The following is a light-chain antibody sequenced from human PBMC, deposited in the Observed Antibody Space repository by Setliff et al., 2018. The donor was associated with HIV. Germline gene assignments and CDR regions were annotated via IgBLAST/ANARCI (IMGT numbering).Light chain of an antibody. J-gene: IGLJ1*01. CDR2: EVR. CDR3: SSYALTNTLP. Sequence: QSVLTQPASVSGSPGQSITISCTGTSSDVGGYNHVSWYQQHPGKAPKLIIYEVRNRPSGVSDRFSGSKSGNTASLTISGLQAEDEADYYCSSYALTNTLPFGTGTKVTVL. V-gene: IGLV2-14*01. CDR1: SSDVGGYNH.